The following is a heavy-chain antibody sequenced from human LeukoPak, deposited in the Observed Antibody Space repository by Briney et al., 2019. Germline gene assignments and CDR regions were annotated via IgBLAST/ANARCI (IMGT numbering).Heavy chain of an antibody. V-gene: IGHV4-59*01. Sequence: SETLYLTFSVPGASFRTNYWSWIPKPPGRGLEWIGAVLDSGSTNSNPALKGRVTISVDTSTKQISLRLRSVTAADTAVYYCARLYQQSRWKYYYYYMDVWGKGTAVTVSS. D-gene: IGHD6-13*01. CDR2: VLDSGST. CDR1: GASFRTNY. J-gene: IGHJ6*03. CDR3: ARLYQQSRWKYYYYYMDV.